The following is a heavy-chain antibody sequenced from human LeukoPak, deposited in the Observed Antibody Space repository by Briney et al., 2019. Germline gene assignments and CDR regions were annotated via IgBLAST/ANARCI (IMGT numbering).Heavy chain of an antibody. Sequence: GGSLRLSCVASGFTFSNYAMSWVRQEPGKGPEWVSGISDDTFSTYYADSLRGRFTISRDNSKSTLYLQMNSLRAEDTAVYYCAKGLYYPSYYMDVWGKGTTVTVSS. D-gene: IGHD3-10*01. J-gene: IGHJ6*03. CDR1: GFTFSNYA. CDR2: ISDDTFST. CDR3: AKGLYYPSYYMDV. V-gene: IGHV3-23*01.